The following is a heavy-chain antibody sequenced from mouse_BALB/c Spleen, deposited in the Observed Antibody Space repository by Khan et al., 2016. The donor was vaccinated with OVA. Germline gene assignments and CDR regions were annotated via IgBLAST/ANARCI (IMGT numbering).Heavy chain of an antibody. D-gene: IGHD2-4*01. J-gene: IGHJ1*01. CDR3: ARLYDYEGYFDV. V-gene: IGHV2-4*02. Sequence: QVQLKQSGPGLVQPSQSLSITCTVSGFSLTYYGVHWVRQPPGKGLEWLGVIWSGGSTDYDSAFISRLSINKDNSKSQVFLKMNSLQADDTAIYYCARLYDYEGYFDVWGEGTTVTVSS. CDR1: GFSLTYYG. CDR2: IWSGGST.